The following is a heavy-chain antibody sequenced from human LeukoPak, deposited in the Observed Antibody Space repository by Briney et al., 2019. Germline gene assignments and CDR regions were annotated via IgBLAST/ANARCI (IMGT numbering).Heavy chain of an antibody. Sequence: GGSLRLSCAASGFTFSSYWMSWVRQAPGKGLEWVANIKQDGSEKYYVDSVKGRFTISRDNAKNSLFLQMNSLRDEDTAVYYCPRGPPFFTNWGQGTLVTVSS. CDR2: IKQDGSEK. J-gene: IGHJ4*02. CDR3: PRGPPFFTN. CDR1: GFTFSSYW. V-gene: IGHV3-7*02. D-gene: IGHD3-10*01.